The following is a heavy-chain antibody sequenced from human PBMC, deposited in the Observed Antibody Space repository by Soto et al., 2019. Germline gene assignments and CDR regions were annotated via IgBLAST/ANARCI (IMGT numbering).Heavy chain of an antibody. V-gene: IGHV4-39*02. CDR2: IYYSGST. Sequence: SETLSLTCTVSGGSISSSSYYWGWIRQPPGKGLEWIGSIYYSGSTYYNPSLKSRVTISVDTSKNQFSLKLSSVTAADTAVYYCAGDYRAQAGYYYGMDVWGQGTTVTVSS. D-gene: IGHD1-26*01. CDR1: GGSISSSSYY. CDR3: AGDYRAQAGYYYGMDV. J-gene: IGHJ6*02.